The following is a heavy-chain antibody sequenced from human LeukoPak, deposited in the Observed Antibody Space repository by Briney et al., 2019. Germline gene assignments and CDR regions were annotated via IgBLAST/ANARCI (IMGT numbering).Heavy chain of an antibody. J-gene: IGHJ6*02. V-gene: IGHV1-18*01. CDR2: ISAYNGNT. CDR1: GYTFTSYG. CDR3: ARAGYCSSTSCYGYYYYGMDV. D-gene: IGHD2-2*01. Sequence: ASVTVSCKASGYTFTSYGISWVRQAPGQGLEWMGWISAYNGNTNYAQKLQGRVTMTTDTSTSTAYMELRSLRSDDTAVYYCARAGYCSSTSCYGYYYYGMDVWGQGTTVTVSS.